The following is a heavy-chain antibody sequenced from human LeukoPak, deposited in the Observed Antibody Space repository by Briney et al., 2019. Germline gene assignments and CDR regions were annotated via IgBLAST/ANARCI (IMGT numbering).Heavy chain of an antibody. CDR2: MSPNSGDT. CDR1: GYTFTSYD. D-gene: IGHD7-27*01. CDR3: ARGPPNWGYDY. V-gene: IGHV1-8*01. J-gene: IGHJ4*02. Sequence: GESLKISCKGSGYTFTSYDFNWVRQATGQRPEWMGWMSPNSGDTGYAQKFQDRVTMTRNTSISTAYMELSSLRSDDTAVYYCARGPPNWGYDYWGPGTLVTVSS.